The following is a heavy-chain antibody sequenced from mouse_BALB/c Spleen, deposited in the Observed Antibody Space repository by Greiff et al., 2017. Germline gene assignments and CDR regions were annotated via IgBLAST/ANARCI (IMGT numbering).Heavy chain of an antibody. CDR2: IYPGDGET. V-gene: IGHV1-80*01. Sequence: VQLQQSGAELVRPGSSVKISCKASGYAFSSYWMNWVKQRPGQGLEWIGQIYPGDGETNYNGKFKGKATLTADKSSSTVYMQLSSLTSEDSAVYFCAREGYDVDYAMDDWGQGTSVTVSA. D-gene: IGHD2-2*01. CDR1: GYAFSSYW. J-gene: IGHJ4*01. CDR3: AREGYDVDYAMDD.